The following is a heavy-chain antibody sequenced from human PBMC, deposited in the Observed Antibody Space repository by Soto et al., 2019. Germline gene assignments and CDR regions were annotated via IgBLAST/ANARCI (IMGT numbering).Heavy chain of an antibody. V-gene: IGHV4-34*01. CDR3: AREMAGIAAVRYGMDV. Sequence: ETLSLTCAVYGGSFSGYIWTWIRQSPGKGLQWIGQINHSGSSYYNPSLKSRVTISLLSSSDRFSLELSSVTAADTVVYYCAREMAGIAAVRYGMDVWGQGTTVTVS. CDR1: GGSFSGYI. CDR2: INHSGSS. D-gene: IGHD6-13*01. J-gene: IGHJ6*02.